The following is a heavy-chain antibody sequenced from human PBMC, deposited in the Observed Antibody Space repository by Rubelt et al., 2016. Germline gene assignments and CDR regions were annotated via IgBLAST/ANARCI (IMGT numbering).Heavy chain of an antibody. D-gene: IGHD5-12*01. CDR2: MHPGNSAT. J-gene: IGHJ4*02. V-gene: IGHV5-51*01. Sequence: EVQLVQSGAEVKKPGASLKISCKGSGYRFTNYWIGWVRQMPGKGLEWMGTMHPGNSATRYSPSFKGKVTISADKSINTAYLQWSSLKASDTAIYYCSRLMGYSTIDYWGQGTLVTVSS. CDR1: GYRFTNYW. CDR3: SRLMGYSTIDY.